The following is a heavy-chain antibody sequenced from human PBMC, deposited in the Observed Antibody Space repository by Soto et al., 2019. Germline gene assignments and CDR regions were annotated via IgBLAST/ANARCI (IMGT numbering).Heavy chain of an antibody. J-gene: IGHJ3*02. V-gene: IGHV3-48*04. CDR1: GFTFSSYS. Sequence: GGSLRLSCAASGFTFSSYSMNWVRQAPGKGLEWVSYISSSSSNIYYADSVKGRFTISRDNAKNSMYLQMNSLRAEDTAVYYCSRDQVPGLDAFDIWCQGTMVTVSS. CDR3: SRDQVPGLDAFDI. CDR2: ISSSSSNI.